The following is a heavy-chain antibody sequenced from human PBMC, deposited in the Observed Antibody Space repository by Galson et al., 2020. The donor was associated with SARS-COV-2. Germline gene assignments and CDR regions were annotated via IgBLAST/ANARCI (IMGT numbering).Heavy chain of an antibody. CDR1: GFTFSDYA. CDR3: LAYSSTRRNY. D-gene: IGHD6-19*01. Sequence: GESLKISCSASGFTFSDYAMHWVRQAPGKGLEYVSAMSSDGGTSFYADSLNGRSAMSRDNSKNTFYLQMTCLRIEDTALYYCLAYSSTRRNYWGQGTLVTVSS. J-gene: IGHJ4*02. V-gene: IGHV3-64D*06. CDR2: MSSDGGTS.